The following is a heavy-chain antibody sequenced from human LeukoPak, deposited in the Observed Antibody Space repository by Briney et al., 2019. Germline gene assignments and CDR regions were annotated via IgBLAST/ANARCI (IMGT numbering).Heavy chain of an antibody. CDR1: GFSFSNYE. CDR2: MSGSGTTI. V-gene: IGHV3-48*03. CDR3: AELGITMIGGV. J-gene: IGHJ6*04. Sequence: GGSLRLSCAASGFSFSNYEMNWVRQAPGKWLEWVSYMSGSGTTIYYAEPVKGRLTISRDNAKNSLYLQMNSLRAEDTAVYYCAELGITMIGGVWGKGTTVTISS. D-gene: IGHD3-10*02.